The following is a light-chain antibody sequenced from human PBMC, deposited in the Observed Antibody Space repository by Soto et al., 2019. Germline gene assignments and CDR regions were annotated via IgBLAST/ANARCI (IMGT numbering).Light chain of an antibody. Sequence: EIVLTQSPGTLSLSPGERATLSCRASQSVGNNYSAWYQQPPRPAPRLLIYGASNSATGIPDRFSGSASGTDFTLTISRLAPEDFAVYYCQQYGSPGTFGQGTKVDIK. CDR2: GAS. V-gene: IGKV3-20*01. CDR3: QQYGSPGT. CDR1: QSVGNNY. J-gene: IGKJ1*01.